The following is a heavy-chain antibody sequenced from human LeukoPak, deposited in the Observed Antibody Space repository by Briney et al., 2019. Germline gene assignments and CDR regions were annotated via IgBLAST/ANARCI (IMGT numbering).Heavy chain of an antibody. D-gene: IGHD3-22*01. CDR1: GYSFTSYW. J-gene: IGHJ3*02. CDR2: IYTAPSHS. Sequence: GESLKISCKGSGYSFTSYWIGWVRQMPGKGLEGRGIIYTAPSHSRSSPPFQGQATISADKSISTAYLQWSSLKASDPAMYYCARLDVVVSLDAFDIWGQGTMVTVSS. V-gene: IGHV5-51*01. CDR3: ARLDVVVSLDAFDI.